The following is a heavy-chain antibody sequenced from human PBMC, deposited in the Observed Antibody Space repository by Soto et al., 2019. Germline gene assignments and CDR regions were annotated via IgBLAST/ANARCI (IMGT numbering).Heavy chain of an antibody. V-gene: IGHV5-51*01. CDR2: IYPGGSET. Sequence: PGESLKISCKGSGYSFATYWIAWVRQMPGKGLEWMGIIYPGGSETRYSPSFQGQVTISADKSISTAYLQWSSLKASDTAMYYCARTPLNRPIHYYGMDVWGQGTTVTVSS. CDR1: GYSFATYW. J-gene: IGHJ6*02. CDR3: ARTPLNRPIHYYGMDV.